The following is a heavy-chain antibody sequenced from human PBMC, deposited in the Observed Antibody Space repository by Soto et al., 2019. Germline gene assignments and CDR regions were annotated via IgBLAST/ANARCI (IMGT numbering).Heavy chain of an antibody. CDR3: ARVGRDAIAAAGTIHY. CDR2: INHSGST. J-gene: IGHJ4*02. D-gene: IGHD6-13*01. V-gene: IGHV4-30-4*01. Sequence: PSETLSLTCTVSGGSISSGDYYWSWIRQPPGKGLEWIGEINHSGSTNYNPSLKSRVTISVDTSKNQFSLKLSSVTAADTAVYYCARVGRDAIAAAGTIHYWGQGTLVTVSS. CDR1: GGSISSGDYY.